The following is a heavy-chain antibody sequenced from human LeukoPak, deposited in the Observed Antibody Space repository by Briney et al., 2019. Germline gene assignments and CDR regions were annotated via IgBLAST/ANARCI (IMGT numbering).Heavy chain of an antibody. CDR1: GGSISSSSYY. CDR2: IYYSGST. Sequence: PSETLSLTCTVSGGSISSSSYYWGWIRQPPGKGLEWIGSIYYSGSTYYNPSLKSRVTISVDTSKNQFSLKLSSVTAADTAVYYCARSRKDLITMVHYMDVWGKGTTVTISS. D-gene: IGHD3-10*01. V-gene: IGHV4-39*07. CDR3: ARSRKDLITMVHYMDV. J-gene: IGHJ6*03.